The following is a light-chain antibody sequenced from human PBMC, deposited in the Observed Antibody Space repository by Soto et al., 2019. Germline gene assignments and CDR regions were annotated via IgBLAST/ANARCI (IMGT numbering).Light chain of an antibody. V-gene: IGKV3-15*01. CDR3: QQGHNWPLT. Sequence: IVMTQSPATLSVSPGESATPSCRASQSISSELAWYQQKPGQPPRLLIYGASTRATGVPARFTGSGSGSDFTLTISGLQSEDFAVYYCQQGHNWPLTFGQGTRLEI. CDR1: QSISSE. CDR2: GAS. J-gene: IGKJ2*01.